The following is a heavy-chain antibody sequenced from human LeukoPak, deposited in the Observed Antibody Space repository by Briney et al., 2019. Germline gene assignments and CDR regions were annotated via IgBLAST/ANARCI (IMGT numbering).Heavy chain of an antibody. CDR1: GFSFSDYS. D-gene: IGHD6-19*01. Sequence: GGSLRLSCAASGFSFSDYSMSWARQAPGKGLEWVSYISSGTNTIYYADSVKGRFIISRDNAKNSLYLQMSSLIDEDTAVYYCARPITSGWTFPFDYWGQGIVVTVSS. J-gene: IGHJ4*02. CDR2: ISSGTNTI. CDR3: ARPITSGWTFPFDY. V-gene: IGHV3-48*02.